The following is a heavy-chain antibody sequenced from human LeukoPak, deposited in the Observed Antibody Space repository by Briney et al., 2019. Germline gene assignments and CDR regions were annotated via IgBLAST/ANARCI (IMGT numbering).Heavy chain of an antibody. CDR1: GGSISTFY. Sequence: SETLSLTCTVSGGSISTFYWSWIRQTPGKGLEWIGYIYYSGSTDYNPSNYNPSLKSRVTISVDTSKNQFSLKLSSVTAADTAIYYCARVRYGGNSVYFDYWGQGTLVTVSS. D-gene: IGHD4-23*01. V-gene: IGHV4-59*01. J-gene: IGHJ4*02. CDR3: ARVRYGGNSVYFDY. CDR2: IYYSGSTDYNPS.